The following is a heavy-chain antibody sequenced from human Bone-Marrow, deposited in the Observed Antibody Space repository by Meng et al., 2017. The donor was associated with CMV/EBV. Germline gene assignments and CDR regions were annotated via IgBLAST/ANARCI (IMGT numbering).Heavy chain of an antibody. CDR2: IYYSGST. Sequence: SETLSLTCTLSGGYISSSSYYWGWIRQPPGKGLEWIGSIYYSGSTYYNPSLKSRVTISVDTSKNQFSLKLSSVTAADTAVYYCARLDYDFWRGESPPGAFDIWGQGTMVTVSS. V-gene: IGHV4-39*01. J-gene: IGHJ3*02. CDR3: ARLDYDFWRGESPPGAFDI. D-gene: IGHD3-3*01. CDR1: GGYISSSSYY.